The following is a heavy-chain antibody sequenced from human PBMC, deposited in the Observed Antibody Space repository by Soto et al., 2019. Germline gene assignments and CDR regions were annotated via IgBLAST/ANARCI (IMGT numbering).Heavy chain of an antibody. Sequence: GGSLRLSCAASGFTLSNYWMHWVRQAPGKGLAWVSRLNSDGSSTSYADAVKGRFTISRDNTKNTLSLQMDSLRTEDSAVYYCARASGYDILTGYWLGYFDYWGRGTLVTVSS. V-gene: IGHV3-74*01. J-gene: IGHJ4*02. CDR2: LNSDGSST. D-gene: IGHD3-9*01. CDR1: GFTLSNYW. CDR3: ARASGYDILTGYWLGYFDY.